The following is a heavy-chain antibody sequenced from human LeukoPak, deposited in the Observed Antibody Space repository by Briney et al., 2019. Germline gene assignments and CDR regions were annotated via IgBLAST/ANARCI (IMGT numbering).Heavy chain of an antibody. CDR2: IKQDGSEK. CDR1: GFTFSDYW. CDR3: ARLWATVIDWGAFDI. J-gene: IGHJ3*02. Sequence: GGSLRLSCAAAGFTFSDYWMSWVRQAPGKGLEWVTNIKQDGSEKCYVDSVKGRFTISRDNAKNSLSLHMNSLRAEDTAVYYCARLWATVIDWGAFDIWGQGTMITVSS. V-gene: IGHV3-7*01. D-gene: IGHD4-17*01.